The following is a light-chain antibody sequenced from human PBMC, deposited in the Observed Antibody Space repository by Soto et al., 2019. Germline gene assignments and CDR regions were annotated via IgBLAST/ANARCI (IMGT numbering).Light chain of an antibody. J-gene: IGKJ1*01. CDR1: QIISTY. CDR2: AAS. V-gene: IGKV1-39*01. Sequence: EIQMTRAPSSLSAYIGDRVTITCRASQIISTYLNWYQQRAGLAPRLLIYAASSLQSGVPPRFSGSGSGTDFTLTISSLQPEDFATYFCQQTYSAPPTFGQATTVDI. CDR3: QQTYSAPPT.